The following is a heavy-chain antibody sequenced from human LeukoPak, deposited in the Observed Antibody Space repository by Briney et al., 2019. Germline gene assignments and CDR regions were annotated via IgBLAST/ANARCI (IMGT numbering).Heavy chain of an antibody. CDR2: IYYSGST. CDR3: ARAPSATGLYSNWFDP. J-gene: IGHJ5*02. CDR1: GGSISSGGYY. V-gene: IGHV4-31*03. Sequence: SETLSLTCTVSGGSISSGGYYWSWIRQHPGKGLEWIGYIYYSGSTYYNPSLKSRVTISVDTSKNQFSLKLSSVTAADTAVYYCARAPSATGLYSNWFDPWGQGTLVTVSS. D-gene: IGHD1-1*01.